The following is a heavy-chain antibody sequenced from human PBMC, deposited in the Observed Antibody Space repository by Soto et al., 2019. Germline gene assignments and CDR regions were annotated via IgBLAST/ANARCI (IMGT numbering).Heavy chain of an antibody. D-gene: IGHD2-21*02. CDR1: AFSLSTGGVG. J-gene: IGHJ6*02. CDR2: IYWDDDK. CDR3: IQSRCGGDCLQSYASYYYYGMDV. V-gene: IGHV2-5*02. Sequence: SGPKLVNPTQTLTLTCTFSAFSLSTGGVGVGWIRQPPGKALEWLALIYWDDDKRYSPSPRSRLTITKDTSKNQVVLTMTNMDPVDTATYYCIQSRCGGDCLQSYASYYYYGMDVWGQGTTVTSP.